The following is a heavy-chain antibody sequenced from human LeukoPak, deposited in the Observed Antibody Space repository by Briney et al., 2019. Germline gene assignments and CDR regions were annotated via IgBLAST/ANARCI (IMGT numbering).Heavy chain of an antibody. V-gene: IGHV4-34*01. Sequence: PSETLSLTCAVYGGSFSGYYWSWIRQPPGKGLEWIGEINHSGSTNYNPSLKSRVTISVDTSKNQFSLKLSSVTAAGTAVYYCASRPFPASLVYWGQGTLVTVSS. D-gene: IGHD2-2*01. CDR3: ASRPFPASLVY. CDR2: INHSGST. CDR1: GGSFSGYY. J-gene: IGHJ4*02.